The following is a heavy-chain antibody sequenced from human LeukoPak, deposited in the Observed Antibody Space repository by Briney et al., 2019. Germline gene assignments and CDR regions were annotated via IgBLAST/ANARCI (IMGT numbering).Heavy chain of an antibody. Sequence: GASAKVSCTPSGYTLTAYPLHWVPHAPGQGLEWLGWVNPHSGETNNAQKFQGRVTMTRDTSISVAYMQLSSLRSDDTAVYYCARGMDAEAFQNWGQGTLVTVSS. D-gene: IGHD2-2*03. J-gene: IGHJ1*01. CDR2: VNPHSGET. V-gene: IGHV1-2*02. CDR3: ARGMDAEAFQN. CDR1: GYTLTAYP.